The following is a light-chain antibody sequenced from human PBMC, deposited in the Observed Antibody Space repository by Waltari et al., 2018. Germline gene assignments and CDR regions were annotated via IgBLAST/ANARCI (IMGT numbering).Light chain of an antibody. CDR3: QHYKNLPVS. CDR1: QSVSIY. V-gene: IGKV3-20*01. CDR2: HTS. J-gene: IGKJ1*01. Sequence: IVLTQSPGTLSLSPGGRGTLSCRASQSVSIYLAWYQQKPGQAPRLLIYHTSTRATGIPDRFSGSGSGTDFSLTISGLEPEDFAVYYCQHYKNLPVSFGQGTRVEIK.